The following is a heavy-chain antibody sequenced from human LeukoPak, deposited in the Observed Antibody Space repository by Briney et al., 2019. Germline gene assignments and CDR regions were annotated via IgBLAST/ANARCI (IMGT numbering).Heavy chain of an antibody. D-gene: IGHD3-22*01. CDR2: ISYDGSNK. V-gene: IGHV3-30-3*01. CDR1: GFTFSSYA. Sequence: GGSLRLSCAASGFTFSSYAMHWVRQAPGKGLEWVAVISYDGSNKYYADSVKGRFTISRDNSKNTLYLQMNSLRAEDTAVYYCAKVFRDYYDSSGYYPNWFDPWGQGTLVTVSS. CDR3: AKVFRDYYDSSGYYPNWFDP. J-gene: IGHJ5*02.